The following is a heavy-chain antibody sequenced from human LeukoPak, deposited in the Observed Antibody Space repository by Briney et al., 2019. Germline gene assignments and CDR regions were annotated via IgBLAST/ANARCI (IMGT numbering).Heavy chain of an antibody. CDR1: GFTFSSYA. D-gene: IGHD2-8*01. J-gene: IGHJ4*02. V-gene: IGHV3-30-3*01. CDR2: ISYDGSNK. Sequence: RSLRLSCAASGFTFSSYAMHWVRQAPGKGLEGVAVISYDGSNKYYADSVKGRFTISRDNSKNTLYVQMNSLRAEDTAVYYCARDRYVYAINWVYDYWGQGTLVTVSS. CDR3: ARDRYVYAINWVYDY.